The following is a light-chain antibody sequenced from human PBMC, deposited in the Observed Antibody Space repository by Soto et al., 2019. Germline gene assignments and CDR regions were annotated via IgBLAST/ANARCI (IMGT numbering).Light chain of an antibody. CDR3: LQQDYYPFT. J-gene: IGKJ3*01. V-gene: IGKV1-6*01. CDR1: QCIRNE. CDR2: AAS. Sequence: AIQMTQSPSSLSASVGDSVTITCRASQCIRNELGWYQQRPGKAPKLLIYAASNLQSGVPARFSGSGSGTDFTLTISSLQPEDFATYYCLQQDYYPFTFGRGTKVDI.